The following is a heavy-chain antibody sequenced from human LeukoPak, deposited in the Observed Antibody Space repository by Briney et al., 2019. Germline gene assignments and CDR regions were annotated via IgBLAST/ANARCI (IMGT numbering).Heavy chain of an antibody. CDR2: FDPEDGET. J-gene: IGHJ3*02. Sequence: ASVKVSCKVSGYTLTELSMHWVRQAPGKGLEWMGGFDPEDGETIYAQKFQGRVTMTEDTSTDTAYMELSSLTSEDTAVYYCAAELYGGNSDCCVFDMWGQGTMVTVSS. CDR3: AAELYGGNSDCCVFDM. D-gene: IGHD4-23*01. V-gene: IGHV1-24*01. CDR1: GYTLTELS.